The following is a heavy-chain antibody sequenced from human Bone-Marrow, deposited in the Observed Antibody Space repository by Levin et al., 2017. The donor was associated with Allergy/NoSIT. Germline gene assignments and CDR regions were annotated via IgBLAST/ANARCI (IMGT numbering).Heavy chain of an antibody. Sequence: LSLTCAASGFTFSSYGMHWVRQAPGKGLEWVAVIWYDGSNKYYADSVKGRFTISRDNSKNTLYLQMNSLRAEDTAVYYCAGRGYCSSTSCEHWGQGTLVTVSS. J-gene: IGHJ1*01. V-gene: IGHV3-33*01. CDR3: AGRGYCSSTSCEH. CDR2: IWYDGSNK. D-gene: IGHD2-2*01. CDR1: GFTFSSYG.